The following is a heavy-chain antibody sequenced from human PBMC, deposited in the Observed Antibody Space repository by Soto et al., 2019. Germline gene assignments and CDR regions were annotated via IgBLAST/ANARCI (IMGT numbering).Heavy chain of an antibody. CDR2: IYWDDDK. Sequence: QITLKESGPTLVKSTQTLTLTCTFSGFSLTTSGVGVGWIRQPPGKALEWLALIYWDDDKRYSPSLKSRLTITKDTSKNQVVLMMTNMDPVDTATYDCAHSLGEDCFDPWGEGTLVTVSS. D-gene: IGHD3-10*01. V-gene: IGHV2-5*02. J-gene: IGHJ5*02. CDR1: GFSLTTSGVG. CDR3: AHSLGEDCFDP.